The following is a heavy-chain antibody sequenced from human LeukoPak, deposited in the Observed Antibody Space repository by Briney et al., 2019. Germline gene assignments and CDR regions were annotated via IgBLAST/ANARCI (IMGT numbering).Heavy chain of an antibody. CDR3: ARDRREVYYYGSGTFKFGENFFDS. Sequence: ASVKVSCKASGYTFTGYYMHWVRQAPGQGLEWMGWINPNSGGTNYAQKFQGRVTMTRDTSISTAYMELSRLRSDDTAVYYCARDRREVYYYGSGTFKFGENFFDSWGQGTLVTVSS. CDR2: INPNSGGT. D-gene: IGHD3-10*01. V-gene: IGHV1-2*02. J-gene: IGHJ4*02. CDR1: GYTFTGYY.